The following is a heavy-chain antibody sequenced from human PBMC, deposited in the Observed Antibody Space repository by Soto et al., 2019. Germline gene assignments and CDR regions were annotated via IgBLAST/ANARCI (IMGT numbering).Heavy chain of an antibody. CDR3: ARDRYMVRGVIIRPIFDY. V-gene: IGHV1-18*04. D-gene: IGHD3-10*01. CDR1: GYTFTSYG. CDR2: ISAYNGNT. Sequence: GASVKVSCKASGYTFTSYGISWVRQAPGQGLEWMGWISAYNGNTNYAQKLQGRVTMTTDTSTSTAYMELRSLRSDDTAVYYCARDRYMVRGVIIRPIFDYWGQGTLVTVSS. J-gene: IGHJ4*02.